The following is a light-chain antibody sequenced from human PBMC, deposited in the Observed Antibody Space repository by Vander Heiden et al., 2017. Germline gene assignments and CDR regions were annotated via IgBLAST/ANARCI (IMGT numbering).Light chain of an antibody. J-gene: IGKJ2*01. Sequence: DIVMTQSPDSLAVSLGERATINRKSSQTLLYNSNNKNYLAWYQQKPGQPPRLLIYWASTREAGVPDRFSGGGSGTDFTLTINNLQPEDVAVYYCQQYYTSPMYTFGQGTKLEIK. CDR1: QTLLYNSNNKNY. CDR2: WAS. V-gene: IGKV4-1*01. CDR3: QQYYTSPMYT.